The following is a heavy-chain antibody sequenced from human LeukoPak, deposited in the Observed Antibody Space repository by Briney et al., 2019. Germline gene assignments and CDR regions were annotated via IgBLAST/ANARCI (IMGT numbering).Heavy chain of an antibody. D-gene: IGHD3-3*01. Sequence: PSETLSLTCTVSGGSISSSSYYWGWIRQPPGKGLEWIGSIYYSGSTYYNPSLKSRVTISVDTSKNQFSLKLSSVTAADTVVYYCARVPLNTIFGVVGFDYWGQGTLVTVSS. CDR1: GGSISSSSYY. V-gene: IGHV4-39*01. J-gene: IGHJ4*02. CDR2: IYYSGST. CDR3: ARVPLNTIFGVVGFDY.